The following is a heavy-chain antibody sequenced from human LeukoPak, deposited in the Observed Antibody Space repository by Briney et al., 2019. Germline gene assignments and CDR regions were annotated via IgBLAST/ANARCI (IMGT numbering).Heavy chain of an antibody. J-gene: IGHJ6*03. CDR2: ISSSSYI. D-gene: IGHD5-18*01. V-gene: IGHV3-21*01. CDR1: GFTFSTYS. CDR3: AKGANLRIQLWLALTDYYMDV. Sequence: GGSPRLSCAASGFTFSTYSMNWVRQAPGKGLEWVSSISSSSYIYYADSVKGRFTISRDNARNSLYLQMNSLRAEDTAVYYCAKGANLRIQLWLALTDYYMDVWGKGTTVTVSS.